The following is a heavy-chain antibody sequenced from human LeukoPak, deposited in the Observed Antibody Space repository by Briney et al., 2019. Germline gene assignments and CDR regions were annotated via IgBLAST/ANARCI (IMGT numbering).Heavy chain of an antibody. Sequence: GGSLRLSCAASGFTFSSCCMSWVRQAPGKGLEWISGISGSGASTYYADSVKGRFTISRDDSRNTLYLQMNSLRGDDTAVYYCAKDVGKWESLHFFDYWGQGTLVTVSS. V-gene: IGHV3-23*01. CDR3: AKDVGKWESLHFFDY. J-gene: IGHJ4*02. CDR2: ISGSGAST. CDR1: GFTFSSCC. D-gene: IGHD1-26*01.